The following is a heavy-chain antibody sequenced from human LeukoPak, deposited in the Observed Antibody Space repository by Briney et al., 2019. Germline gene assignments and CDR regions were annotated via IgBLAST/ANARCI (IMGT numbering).Heavy chain of an antibody. V-gene: IGHV4-59*11. J-gene: IGHJ4*02. D-gene: IGHD3-9*01. Sequence: SSETPSLTCTVSGGSISSHYWSWIRQPPGKGLEWIGYIYYSGSTNYNPSLKSRVTISVDTSKNQFSLKLSSVTAADTAVYYCARESYDILTGYYNQFDHWGQGTLVTVSS. CDR2: IYYSGST. CDR3: ARESYDILTGYYNQFDH. CDR1: GGSISSHY.